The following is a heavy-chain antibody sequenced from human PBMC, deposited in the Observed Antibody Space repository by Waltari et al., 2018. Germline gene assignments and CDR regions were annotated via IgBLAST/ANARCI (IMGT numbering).Heavy chain of an antibody. CDR1: GSTLTEFS. J-gene: IGHJ5*02. D-gene: IGHD6-6*01. CDR2: FDPEDGET. Sequence: QVQLVQSGAAVKKPGPSVKVSCKVSGSTLTEFSLPRVRQAPGKGLEGMGGFDPEDGETIYAQKFQGRVTMTEDTSTDTAYMELSSLRAEDTAVYYCATERAYSSSSWDDWFDPWGQGTLVTVSS. CDR3: ATERAYSSSSWDDWFDP. V-gene: IGHV1-24*01.